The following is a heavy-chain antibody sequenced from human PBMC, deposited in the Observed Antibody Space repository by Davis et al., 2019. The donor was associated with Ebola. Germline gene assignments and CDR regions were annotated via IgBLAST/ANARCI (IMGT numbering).Heavy chain of an antibody. CDR1: GGTFSSYA. CDR3: ARDQAIYGSGLNWFDP. D-gene: IGHD3-10*01. V-gene: IGHV1-69*13. CDR2: IIPIFGTA. J-gene: IGHJ5*02. Sequence: SVKVSCKASGGTFSSYAISWVRQAPGQGLEWMGGIIPIFGTANYAQKFQGRVTITADESTSTAYMELSSLRSEDTAVYYCARDQAIYGSGLNWFDPWGQGTLVTVSS.